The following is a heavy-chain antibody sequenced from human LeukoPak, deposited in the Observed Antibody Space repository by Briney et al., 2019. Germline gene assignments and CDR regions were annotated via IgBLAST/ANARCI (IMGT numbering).Heavy chain of an antibody. CDR1: GFTFSSYA. V-gene: IGHV3-30-3*01. Sequence: GGSLRLSCAASGFTFSSYAMHWVRQAPGKGLEWVAVISYDGSNKYYADSVKGRFTISRDNSKNTLYLQMNSLRAEDTAVYYCASPLDSSGYYYAYDAFDIWGQGTMVTVSS. CDR2: ISYDGSNK. J-gene: IGHJ3*02. D-gene: IGHD3-22*01. CDR3: ASPLDSSGYYYAYDAFDI.